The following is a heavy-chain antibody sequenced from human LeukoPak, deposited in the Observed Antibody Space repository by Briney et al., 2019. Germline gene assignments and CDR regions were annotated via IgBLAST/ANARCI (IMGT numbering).Heavy chain of an antibody. D-gene: IGHD2-2*01. CDR1: GGTFSSYA. Sequence: ASVKVSCKASGGTFSSYAISWVRQAPGQGLEWMGGIIPIFGTANYAQKFQGRVTITADESTSTAHMELSSLRSEDTAVYYCARAPLVVPAAMAWFDPWGQGTLVTVSS. V-gene: IGHV1-69*13. CDR3: ARAPLVVPAAMAWFDP. J-gene: IGHJ5*02. CDR2: IIPIFGTA.